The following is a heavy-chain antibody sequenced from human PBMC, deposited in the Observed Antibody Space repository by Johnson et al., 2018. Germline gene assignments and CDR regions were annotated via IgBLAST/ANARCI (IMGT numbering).Heavy chain of an antibody. J-gene: IGHJ3*02. CDR1: GFTFSNYA. D-gene: IGHD3-22*01. Sequence: EVQLVESGGGLVQPGGSLRLSCAASGFTFSNYAMSWVRQAPGKGLEWVSAISGSGSSTYSADSVKGRFTLSRDSSKNTMYLQMHSLRAEDSAVYYCAKDQRRLTLTVELISQDAFDIWGQGTMVTVSS. CDR3: AKDQRRLTLTVELISQDAFDI. CDR2: ISGSGSST. V-gene: IGHV3-23*04.